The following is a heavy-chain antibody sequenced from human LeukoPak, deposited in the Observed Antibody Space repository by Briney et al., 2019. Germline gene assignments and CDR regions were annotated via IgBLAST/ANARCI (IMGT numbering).Heavy chain of an antibody. CDR3: AKIMAASGPGGCFDY. CDR1: GFTFSSYA. CDR2: ISSGGDST. J-gene: IGHJ4*02. D-gene: IGHD6-25*01. V-gene: IGHV3-23*01. Sequence: GGSQRLSCAASGFTFSSYAMGWVRQAPGKGLDWVSAISSGGDSTYYSDSVKGRFTIPRDNSKNTLFLQMTSLRPDDTAVYYCAKIMAASGPGGCFDYWGQGTLVTVSS.